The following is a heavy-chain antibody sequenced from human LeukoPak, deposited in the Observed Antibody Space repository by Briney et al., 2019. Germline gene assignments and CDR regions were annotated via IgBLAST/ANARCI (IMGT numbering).Heavy chain of an antibody. CDR2: VHLDGRT. CDR3: AREGGFYRPLDY. V-gene: IGHV4-4*02. J-gene: IGHJ4*02. D-gene: IGHD3-3*01. Sequence: SETLSLTCGVPGGSISSTNWWTWVRQPPGKGLEWIGEVHLDGRTNYNPSLQSRLTMSVDLSEDHISLKLTSVTAADTAVYYCAREGGFYRPLDYSGQGTLVTVSP. CDR1: GGSISSTNW.